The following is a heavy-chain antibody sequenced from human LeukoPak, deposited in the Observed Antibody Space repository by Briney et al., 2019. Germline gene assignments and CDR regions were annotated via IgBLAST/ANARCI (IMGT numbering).Heavy chain of an antibody. CDR1: GYMFNKYG. D-gene: IGHD2-8*01. CDR2: ISDSGGRT. Sequence: GGSLRLSCAASGYMFNKYGINWVRQAPGKGLEWVSGISDSGGRTYYADSVRGRFTISRDNSKNTLYLQMNSLRAEDTAVYYCAKEAAIVLMVYAMGFDYWGQGTLVTVSS. CDR3: AKEAAIVLMVYAMGFDY. V-gene: IGHV3-23*01. J-gene: IGHJ4*02.